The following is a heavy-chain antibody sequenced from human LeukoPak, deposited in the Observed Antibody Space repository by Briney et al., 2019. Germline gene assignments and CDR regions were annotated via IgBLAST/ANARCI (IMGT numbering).Heavy chain of an antibody. J-gene: IGHJ6*03. CDR2: INHSGST. CDR3: ARAGRNYDYYYYYYIDV. D-gene: IGHD1-14*01. Sequence: SETLSLTCAVYGVSFSGYYWSWIRQPPGKGLEWIGEINHSGSTNYNPSPKSRVTISVDTSKNQFSLKLSSVTAADTAVYYCARAGRNYDYYYYYYIDVWGKGTTVTVSS. V-gene: IGHV4-34*01. CDR1: GVSFSGYY.